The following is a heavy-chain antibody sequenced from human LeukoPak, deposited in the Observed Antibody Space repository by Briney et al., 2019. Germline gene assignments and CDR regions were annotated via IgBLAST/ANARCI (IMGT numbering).Heavy chain of an antibody. CDR1: GYSISSGYY. J-gene: IGHJ4*02. D-gene: IGHD1-26*01. Sequence: SETLSLTCTVSGYSISSGYYWGWIRQPPGKGLEWIGSIYHSGSTYYNPSLKSRVTISVDTSKNQFSLKLSSVTAADTAVYYCARTTISGSYSPKLFDYWGQGTPVTVSS. CDR2: IYHSGST. CDR3: ARTTISGSYSPKLFDY. V-gene: IGHV4-38-2*02.